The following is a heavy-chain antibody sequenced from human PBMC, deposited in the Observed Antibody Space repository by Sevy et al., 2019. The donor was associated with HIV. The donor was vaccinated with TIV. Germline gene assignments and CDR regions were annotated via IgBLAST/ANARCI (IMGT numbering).Heavy chain of an antibody. V-gene: IGHV3-30*02. D-gene: IGHD6-19*01. CDR3: AKDYSTGWYGYYYGMDV. J-gene: IGHJ6*02. Sequence: GGSLRLSCAASGFIFSSFGMHWVRQAPGKGLEWVAFIHYKGSDKYYADAVKGRYTISGDNSKNTVYLQMSSLRAEDTAVYYCAKDYSTGWYGYYYGMDVRGQGTMVTVSS. CDR2: IHYKGSDK. CDR1: GFIFSSFG.